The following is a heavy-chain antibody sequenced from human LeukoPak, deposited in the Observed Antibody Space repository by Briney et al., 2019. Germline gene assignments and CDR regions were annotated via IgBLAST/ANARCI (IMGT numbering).Heavy chain of an antibody. V-gene: IGHV3-15*01. Sequence: GGSLRLSCAASGFTFSDYYMSWIRQAPGKGLEWVGRIKSKSDDGTTDYAPPVRGRFTISRDDSKSTVYLQMDSLRSEDTAVYYCCGTRGDLWGQGTLVTVSS. CDR1: GFTFSDYY. CDR3: CGTRGDL. CDR2: IKSKSDDGTT. D-gene: IGHD1-14*01. J-gene: IGHJ5*02.